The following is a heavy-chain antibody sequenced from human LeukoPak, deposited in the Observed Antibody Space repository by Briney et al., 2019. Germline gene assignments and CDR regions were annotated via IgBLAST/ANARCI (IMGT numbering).Heavy chain of an antibody. J-gene: IGHJ4*02. CDR3: AKDGEAAVTSPTGY. CDR2: ISWNSGSI. D-gene: IGHD6-13*01. Sequence: GRSLRLSCAASGFTFDDYAMHWVRQAPGKGLEWVSGISWNSGSIGYADSVKGRFTISRDNAKNSLYLQMNSLRAEDTALYYCAKDGEAAVTSPTGYWGQGTLVTVSS. CDR1: GFTFDDYA. V-gene: IGHV3-9*01.